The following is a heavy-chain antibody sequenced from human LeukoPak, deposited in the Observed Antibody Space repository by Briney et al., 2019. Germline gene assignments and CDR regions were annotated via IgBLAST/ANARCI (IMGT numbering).Heavy chain of an antibody. CDR2: ITPIFGTA. D-gene: IGHD5-12*01. V-gene: IGHV1-69*13. Sequence: SVKVSCKASGGTFSSYAISWVRQAPGQGLEWMGGITPIFGTANYAQKFQGRVTIIADESTSTAYMELSSLRSEDTAVYYCARRRSGYDLVYYYGMDVWGQGTTVTVSS. CDR1: GGTFSSYA. J-gene: IGHJ6*02. CDR3: ARRRSGYDLVYYYGMDV.